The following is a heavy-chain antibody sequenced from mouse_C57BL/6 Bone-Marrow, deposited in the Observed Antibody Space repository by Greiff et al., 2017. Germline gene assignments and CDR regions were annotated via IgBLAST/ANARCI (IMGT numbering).Heavy chain of an antibody. CDR3: ARPYHRDDGGLYALDY. D-gene: IGHD2-10*01. V-gene: IGHV1-18*01. Sequence: EVQLQESGPELVKPGASVKIPCKASGYTFTDYNMDWVKQSHGQSLEWIGDINPNNGGTIYNQKFKGKATLTVDKSSSTAYMELRSLTSEDTAVYYCARPYHRDDGGLYALDYWGQGTSVTVSS. J-gene: IGHJ4*01. CDR1: GYTFTDYN. CDR2: INPNNGGT.